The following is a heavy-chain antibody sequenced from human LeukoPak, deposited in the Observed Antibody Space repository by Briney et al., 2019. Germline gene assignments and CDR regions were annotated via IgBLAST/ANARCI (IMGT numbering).Heavy chain of an antibody. V-gene: IGHV3-23*01. CDR3: AKSVYDSSGFDAFDV. J-gene: IGHJ3*01. CDR1: GFTFSSYG. D-gene: IGHD3-22*01. CDR2: ISGSGGST. Sequence: GGSLRLSCAASGFTFSSYGMSWVRQAPGKGLEWVSAISGSGGSTYYADSVKGRFTISRDNSKNTLYLQMNSLRAEDTAVYYCAKSVYDSSGFDAFDVWGQGTMVTVSS.